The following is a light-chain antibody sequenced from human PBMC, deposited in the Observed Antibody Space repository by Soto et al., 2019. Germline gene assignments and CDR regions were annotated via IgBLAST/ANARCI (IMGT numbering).Light chain of an antibody. V-gene: IGLV2-11*01. CDR3: CSYAGSYTFV. Sequence: QSALTQPRSVSGSPGQSVTISCTGTSSDVGGYSYVSWYQQHPGKAPKVMIYDVSKRPSGVPDRFSGSKSGNTASLTISGLPAEDEADYHCCSYAGSYTFVFGSGTKVTVL. CDR1: SSDVGGYSY. CDR2: DVS. J-gene: IGLJ1*01.